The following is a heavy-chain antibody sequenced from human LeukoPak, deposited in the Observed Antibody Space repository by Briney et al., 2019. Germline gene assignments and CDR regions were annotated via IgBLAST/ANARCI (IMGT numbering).Heavy chain of an antibody. Sequence: PSETLSLTCTVSGGSIRGYYWSWIRQPPGKGLEWIGEINHSGSTNYNPSLKSRVTISVDTSKNQFSLKLSSVTAADTAVYYCARHGCSSTSCYSSKASRYYYGMDVWGQGTTVTVSS. J-gene: IGHJ6*02. V-gene: IGHV4-34*01. D-gene: IGHD2-2*01. CDR3: ARHGCSSTSCYSSKASRYYYGMDV. CDR1: GGSIRGYY. CDR2: INHSGST.